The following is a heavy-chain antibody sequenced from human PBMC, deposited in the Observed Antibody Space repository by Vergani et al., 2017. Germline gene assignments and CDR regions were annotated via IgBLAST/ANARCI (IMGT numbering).Heavy chain of an antibody. CDR1: GFTFSSYA. CDR2: ISYDGSNK. CDR3: AKEVHCSSTSCYTGAFDI. D-gene: IGHD2-2*02. V-gene: IGHV3-30*01. Sequence: QVQLVESGGGVVQPGRSLRLSCAASGFTFSSYAMHWVRQAPGKGLEWVAVISYDGSNKYYADSVKGRFTISRDNSKNTLYLQMNSLRAEDTAVYYCAKEVHCSSTSCYTGAFDIWGQGTMVTVSS. J-gene: IGHJ3*02.